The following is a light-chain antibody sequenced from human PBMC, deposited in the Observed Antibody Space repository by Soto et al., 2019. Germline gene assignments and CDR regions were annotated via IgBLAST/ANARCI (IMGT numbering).Light chain of an antibody. V-gene: IGKV3-20*01. J-gene: IGKJ1*01. CDR3: HQYVTSPWT. Sequence: EIVLTQSPGTLSLSPGERATLSCRARQTVSGSYLAWYQQKPGQAPRLRIYGASRRATGIPYRFSGSGSGTDITLTISRVEPEDFAVYYCHQYVTSPWTLGQGTKVEIK. CDR1: QTVSGSY. CDR2: GAS.